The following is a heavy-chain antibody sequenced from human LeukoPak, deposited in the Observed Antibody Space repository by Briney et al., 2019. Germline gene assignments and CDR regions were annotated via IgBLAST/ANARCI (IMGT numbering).Heavy chain of an antibody. CDR1: GGTFSSYA. V-gene: IGHV1-69*13. J-gene: IGHJ4*02. CDR2: IIPIFGTA. CDR3: AREFRYCSGGSCYREVLPDY. Sequence: ASVKVSCKASGGTFSSYAISWVRQAPGQGLEWMGGIIPIFGTANYAQKFQGRVTITADESTSTAYMELSSLRSEDTAVYYCAREFRYCSGGSCYREVLPDYWGQGTLVTVSS. D-gene: IGHD2-15*01.